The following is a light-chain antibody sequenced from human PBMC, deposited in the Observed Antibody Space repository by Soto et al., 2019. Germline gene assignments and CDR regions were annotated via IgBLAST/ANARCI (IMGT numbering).Light chain of an antibody. CDR3: QQYNSWPET. J-gene: IGKJ1*01. V-gene: IGKV3-15*01. Sequence: EMVLTQSPVTRSSSQPERATLSYRASQSVSSRLAWYQQKPGQAPRLLIYGASTRDTGIPARFTGSGSGTEFTLTISSLQSDDFAAYYCQQYNSWPETFGQGTKVDI. CDR2: GAS. CDR1: QSVSSR.